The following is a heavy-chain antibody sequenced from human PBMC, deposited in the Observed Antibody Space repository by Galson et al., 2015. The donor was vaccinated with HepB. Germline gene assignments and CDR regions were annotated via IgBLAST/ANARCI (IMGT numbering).Heavy chain of an antibody. CDR1: GFLFRSYA. D-gene: IGHD6-25*01. Sequence: SLRLSCAASGFLFRSYAMHWVRQAPGKGPEWVAVISFDGSNEHYADSVRGRFTVSRDNPKNTLFLQMVNVTVDDASFYYCARDPLYMSGGPFDYWGQGILVAVSS. J-gene: IGHJ4*02. CDR2: ISFDGSNE. CDR3: ARDPLYMSGGPFDY. V-gene: IGHV3-30*14.